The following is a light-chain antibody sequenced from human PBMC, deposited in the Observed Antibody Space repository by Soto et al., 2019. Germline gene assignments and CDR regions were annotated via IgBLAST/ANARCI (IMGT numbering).Light chain of an antibody. J-gene: IGKJ1*01. Sequence: DIQMTQSPSSLSASVGDRVTITCQASQDVSNYLNWYQQKLGKAPKLLIYDASNLETGVPSRFSGSGSGTEFTLTISSLQPEDFATYXXXQXNXXPWTFGQGTKVDIK. CDR2: DAS. V-gene: IGKV1-33*01. CDR3: XQXNXXPWT. CDR1: QDVSNY.